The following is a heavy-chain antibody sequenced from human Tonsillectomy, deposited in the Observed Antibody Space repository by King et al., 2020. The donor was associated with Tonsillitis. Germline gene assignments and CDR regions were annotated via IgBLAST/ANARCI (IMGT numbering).Heavy chain of an antibody. D-gene: IGHD3-22*01. CDR2: ISGSGGGT. V-gene: IGHV3-23*04. CDR1: GFTFSSYD. J-gene: IGHJ4*02. CDR3: ARCYDSSGHYRILDY. Sequence: VQLVESGGDLVQPGGSLRLSCAASGFTFSSYDMSWVRQAPGKGLEWVSTISGSGGGTYYADSVKGRFTISRDNSKKTLYLQMNSLRAEDTAVYYCARCYDSSGHYRILDYWGQGTLVTVSS.